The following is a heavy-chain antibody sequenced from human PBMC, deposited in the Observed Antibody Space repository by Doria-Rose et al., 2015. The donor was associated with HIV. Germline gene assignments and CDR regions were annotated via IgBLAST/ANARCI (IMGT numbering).Heavy chain of an antibody. CDR3: ARIKSSRWYHKYYFDF. V-gene: IGHV2-26*01. D-gene: IGHD6-13*01. J-gene: IGHJ4*02. CDR2: IFSDDER. CDR1: GVSLSSPGMG. Sequence: QVTLKESGPVLVKPTETLTLTCTVSGVSLSSPGMGVSWIRPPPGKALEWLANIFSDDERSYITSLKSRLTIFRGTSKSQVVLTMTDMDPVDTATYYCARIKSSRWYHKYYFDFWGQGTLVIVSA.